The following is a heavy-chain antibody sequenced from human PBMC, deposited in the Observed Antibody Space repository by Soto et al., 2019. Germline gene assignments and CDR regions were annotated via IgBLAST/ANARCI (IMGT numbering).Heavy chain of an antibody. CDR1: NGSFSVYY. Sequence: SETLSPTCAVYNGSFSVYYWIWIRQPPGEGLEWIGEINHSGSTNYNPSLKSRVTMSVDTSKNQFSLKLSSVTAADTAVYYCARDSTRRGACDIWGQGTMVTVSS. J-gene: IGHJ3*02. D-gene: IGHD4-4*01. CDR2: INHSGST. V-gene: IGHV4-34*01. CDR3: ARDSTRRGACDI.